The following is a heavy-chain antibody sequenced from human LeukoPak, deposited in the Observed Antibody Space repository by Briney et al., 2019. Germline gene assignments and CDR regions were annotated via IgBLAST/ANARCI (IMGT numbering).Heavy chain of an antibody. CDR3: ARGTLRAFDI. D-gene: IGHD4-17*01. J-gene: IGHJ3*02. CDR1: GYSISSGYY. V-gene: IGHV4-38-2*02. Sequence: SETLSLTCTVSGYSISSGYYWGWIRQPPGKGLEWIGSIYHSGSTYYNPSLKSRVTISVDTSKNQFSLKLSSVTAADTAVYYCARGTLRAFDIWGQGTMVTVSS. CDR2: IYHSGST.